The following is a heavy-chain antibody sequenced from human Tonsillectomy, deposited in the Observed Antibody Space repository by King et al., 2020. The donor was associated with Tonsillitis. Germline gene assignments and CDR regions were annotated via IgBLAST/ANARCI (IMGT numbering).Heavy chain of an antibody. Sequence: VQLVESGGGLVQPGGSLRLSCAASGFTFSSYWMSWVRQAPGKGLEWVANIKQDGSEKYYVDSVKGRFTISRDNAKNSLYLQMNSLRAEDTAVYYCARDNWAYYYDSSGYYPRAEYFQHWGQGTLVTVSS. CDR3: ARDNWAYYYDSSGYYPRAEYFQH. CDR2: IKQDGSEK. V-gene: IGHV3-7*03. CDR1: GFTFSSYW. J-gene: IGHJ1*01. D-gene: IGHD3-22*01.